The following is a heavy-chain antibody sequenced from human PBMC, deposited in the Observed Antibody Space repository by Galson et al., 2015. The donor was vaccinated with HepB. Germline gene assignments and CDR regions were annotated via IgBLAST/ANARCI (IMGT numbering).Heavy chain of an antibody. V-gene: IGHV4-30-2*01. CDR3: ARVYDSAARGAFDI. Sequence: LTCAVSGGSISSGGYSWSWIRQPPGKGLEWIGYIYHSGSTYYNPSLKSRVTISVDRSKNQFSLKLSSVTAADTAVYYCARVYDSAARGAFDIWGQGTMVTVSS. D-gene: IGHD2-15*01. CDR1: GGSISSGGYS. J-gene: IGHJ3*02. CDR2: IYHSGST.